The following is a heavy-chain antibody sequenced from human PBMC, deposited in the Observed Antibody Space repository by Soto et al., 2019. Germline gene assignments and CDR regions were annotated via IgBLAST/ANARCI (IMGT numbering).Heavy chain of an antibody. CDR1: GASITSGNYY. D-gene: IGHD3-16*01. Sequence: SETLSLTCTVSGASITSGNYYWGWIRQPPGKGLQWIGSSSYTGNTYFNPSLRSRVTISVDTSNNQFSLRLTSVTASDTAVYYCEKPASGIWAAPFGSWGKGPLVPAS. J-gene: IGHJ4*02. CDR3: EKPASGIWAAPFGS. V-gene: IGHV4-39*01. CDR2: SSYTGNT.